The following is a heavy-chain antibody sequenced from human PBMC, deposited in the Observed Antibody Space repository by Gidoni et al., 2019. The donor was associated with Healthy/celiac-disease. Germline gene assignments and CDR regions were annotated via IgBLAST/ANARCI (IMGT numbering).Heavy chain of an antibody. Sequence: QVQLVPSGAEVQNPGSSVKVSCKASVGTFSSYAISWVRQAPGQGLEWMGGIIPIFGTANYAQKFQGRVTITADESTSTAYMELSSLRSEDTAVYYCAREGCSSTSCYRSWFDPWGQGTLVTVSS. CDR2: IIPIFGTA. J-gene: IGHJ5*02. D-gene: IGHD2-2*02. CDR3: AREGCSSTSCYRSWFDP. CDR1: VGTFSSYA. V-gene: IGHV1-69*01.